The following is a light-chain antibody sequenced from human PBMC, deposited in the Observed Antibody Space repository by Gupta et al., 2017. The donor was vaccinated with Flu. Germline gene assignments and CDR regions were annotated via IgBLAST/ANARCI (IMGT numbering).Light chain of an antibody. V-gene: IGKV1-39*01. CDR2: AAS. CDR3: QQSYTTPRT. Sequence: IQMTQTPSSLSASVGDRVTITCRESQSISSYLNWYQQKPGKAPKLLIYAASTFQSGVPSRFSGSGSGTDFTLTISSLQPEDFATYYCQQSYTTPRTFGQWTKVEIK. CDR1: QSISSY. J-gene: IGKJ1*01.